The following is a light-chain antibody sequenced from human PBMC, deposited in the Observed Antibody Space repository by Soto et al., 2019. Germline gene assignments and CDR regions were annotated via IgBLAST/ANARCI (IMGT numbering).Light chain of an antibody. V-gene: IGLV2-14*01. Sequence: QSVLTQPASVSGSPGQSITISCTGTSSDVGGYNYVSWYQQHPGKAPKLMIYDVSNRPSGVSNRFPGSKSGNTASLTISGLQAEDEADYYCSSYTISSTYVFGTGTKSPS. CDR1: SSDVGGYNY. CDR2: DVS. J-gene: IGLJ1*01. CDR3: SSYTISSTYV.